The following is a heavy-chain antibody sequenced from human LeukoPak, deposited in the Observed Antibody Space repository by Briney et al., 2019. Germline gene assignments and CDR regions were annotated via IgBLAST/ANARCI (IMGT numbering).Heavy chain of an antibody. D-gene: IGHD3-16*02. CDR1: GGSFSGYY. CDR3: ARGKGGFVY. V-gene: IGHV4-34*01. CDR2: INHSGST. J-gene: IGHJ4*02. Sequence: SETLSLTCAVYGGSFSGYYWSWIRQPPGKGLEWIGEINHSGSTNYNPSFKSRVTISVDTSKNQFFLKLSSGTAADTAVYYCARGKGGFVYWGQGTLVTVSS.